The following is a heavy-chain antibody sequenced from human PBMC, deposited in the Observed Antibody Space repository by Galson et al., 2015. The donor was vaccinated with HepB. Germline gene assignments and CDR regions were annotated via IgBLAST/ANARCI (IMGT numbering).Heavy chain of an antibody. J-gene: IGHJ5*02. CDR2: INPSGGST. D-gene: IGHD6-19*01. CDR1: GYTFTSYY. Sequence: SVKVSCKASGYTFTSYYMHWVRQAPGQGLEWMGIINPSGGSTSYAQKFQGRVTMTRDTSTSTVYMELSSLRSEDTAVYYCARAAGGIAVAGTNKYNWFDPWGQGTLVTVSS. V-gene: IGHV1-46*01. CDR3: ARAAGGIAVAGTNKYNWFDP.